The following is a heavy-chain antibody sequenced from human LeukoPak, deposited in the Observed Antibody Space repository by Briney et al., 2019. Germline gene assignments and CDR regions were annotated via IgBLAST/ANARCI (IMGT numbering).Heavy chain of an antibody. D-gene: IGHD3-22*01. CDR2: IYYSGTT. CDR1: GGSISSHY. V-gene: IGHV4-59*11. CDR3: ARSLRYYDSSGYYFGAFQM. Sequence: SETLSLTCTVSGGSISSHYWSWIRQPPGKGLEWIGYIYYSGTTKYNPSLKSRVTISVDTSKNQFSLKLGSVTAADTAVYYCARSLRYYDSSGYYFGAFQMWGQGTMVTVSS. J-gene: IGHJ3*02.